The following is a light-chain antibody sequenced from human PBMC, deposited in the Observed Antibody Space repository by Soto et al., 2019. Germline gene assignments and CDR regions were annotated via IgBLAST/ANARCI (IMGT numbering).Light chain of an antibody. Sequence: EIVMTQSPATLSVSPGERATLSCRASQSVNSNLAWYQQKAGQAPRLLIYYASTRATVIPARFSGSGSGTEFTLTISSLQSEDFAVYYCKQYNNWPRTFGQGTKVEMK. CDR2: YAS. CDR1: QSVNSN. CDR3: KQYNNWPRT. J-gene: IGKJ1*01. V-gene: IGKV3-15*01.